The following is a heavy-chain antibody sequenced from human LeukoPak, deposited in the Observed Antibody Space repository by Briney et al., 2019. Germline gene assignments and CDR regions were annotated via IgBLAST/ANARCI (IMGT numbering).Heavy chain of an antibody. V-gene: IGHV3-74*01. CDR2: INSDGSST. Sequence: PGGSLRLSCAASGFTFSSYWMHWVHQAPGKGLVWVSRINSDGSSTSYADSVKGRFTISRDNAKNTLYLQMNSLRAEDTAVYYCAATYYYDTYFDYWGQGTLVTVSS. J-gene: IGHJ4*02. CDR1: GFTFSSYW. D-gene: IGHD3-22*01. CDR3: AATYYYDTYFDY.